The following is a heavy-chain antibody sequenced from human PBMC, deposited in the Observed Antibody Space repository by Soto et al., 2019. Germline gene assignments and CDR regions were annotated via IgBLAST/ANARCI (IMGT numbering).Heavy chain of an antibody. J-gene: IGHJ4*02. D-gene: IGHD6-13*01. CDR1: GGTFSSYT. Sequence: QVQLVQSGAEVKKPGSSVKVSCKASGGTFSSYTISWVRQAPGQGLEWMGRIIPILGIANYAQKFQGRVTITADKSTSTAYIELSSLRSEDTAVYYCAEGSYTAAAGVDYWGQGTLVTVSS. CDR3: AEGSYTAAAGVDY. CDR2: IIPILGIA. V-gene: IGHV1-69*02.